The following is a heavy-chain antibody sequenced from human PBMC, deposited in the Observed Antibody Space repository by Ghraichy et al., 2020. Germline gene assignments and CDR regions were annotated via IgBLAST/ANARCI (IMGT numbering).Heavy chain of an antibody. CDR3: ARRLVVPGASGWGYGMDV. D-gene: IGHD2-2*01. CDR1: GFTFSSYW. J-gene: IGHJ6*02. V-gene: IGHV3-7*01. Sequence: ETLSLTCAVSGFTFSSYWMSWVRQVPGKGLEWVASIKEDGSDKSYVDSLRGRFTISRDNAKNSLYLQMSSLRAEDTAVYYCARRLVVPGASGWGYGMDVWGQETTVTV. CDR2: IKEDGSDK.